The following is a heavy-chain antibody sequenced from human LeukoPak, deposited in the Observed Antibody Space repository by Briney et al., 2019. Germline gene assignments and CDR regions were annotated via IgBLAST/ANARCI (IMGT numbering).Heavy chain of an antibody. Sequence: RGSLRLSCAASGFTFSNYWMSWVRQAPGKGLEWVANIKQDGSEKYYVDSVKGRFTISRDNAKNSLFLQMNSLRAEDTAVYYCARDRSLASWGQGTLVTVSS. CDR1: GFTFSNYW. CDR3: ARDRSLAS. V-gene: IGHV3-7*01. CDR2: IKQDGSEK. J-gene: IGHJ5*02.